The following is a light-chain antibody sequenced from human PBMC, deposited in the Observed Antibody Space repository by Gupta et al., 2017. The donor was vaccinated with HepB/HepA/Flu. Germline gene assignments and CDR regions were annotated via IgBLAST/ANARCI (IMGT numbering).Light chain of an antibody. V-gene: IGLV1-44*01. CDR2: TNA. CDR3: AAWDDIRNGYV. J-gene: IGLJ1*01. CDR1: RSNVGSNN. Sequence: SVLTPPPSASGTPGQRVTISCSGSRSNVGSNNVNWYQQRPGPAPKLLIYTNARRPSGVPERFSGSKSDTTAAVASSGLQAEHDADYYCAAWDDIRNGYVFGTGTKFTVL.